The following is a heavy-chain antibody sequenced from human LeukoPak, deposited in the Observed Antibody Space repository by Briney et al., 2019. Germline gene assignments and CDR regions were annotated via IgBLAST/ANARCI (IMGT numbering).Heavy chain of an antibody. D-gene: IGHD3-22*01. V-gene: IGHV4-34*01. CDR2: INHSGST. J-gene: IGHJ5*02. CDR3: ARSWHRNYYDSSGYYFPNWFDP. CDR1: GGSFSGYY. Sequence: SETLSLTCAVYGGSFSGYYWSWIRQPPGKGLEWIGEINHSGSTNYNPSLKSRVTISVDTSKNQFSLKLSSVTAADTAVYYCARSWHRNYYDSSGYYFPNWFDPWGQGTLVTVPS.